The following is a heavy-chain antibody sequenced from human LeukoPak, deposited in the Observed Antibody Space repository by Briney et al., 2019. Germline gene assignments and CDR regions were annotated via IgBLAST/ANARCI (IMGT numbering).Heavy chain of an antibody. Sequence: SETLSLTCTVPGGSISTYYWSWIRQPPGKGLEWIGYIYHSGSTNYNPSFKSRVTITVDTSQNQFSLKLSSVTAADTALSYGAREEHISGWYVFDYWGQGTLVTVSS. D-gene: IGHD6-19*01. V-gene: IGHV4-59*12. CDR2: IYHSGST. CDR3: AREEHISGWYVFDY. CDR1: GGSISTYY. J-gene: IGHJ4*02.